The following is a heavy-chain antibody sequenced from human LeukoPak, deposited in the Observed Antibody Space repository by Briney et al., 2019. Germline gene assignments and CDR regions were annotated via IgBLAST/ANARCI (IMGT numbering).Heavy chain of an antibody. V-gene: IGHV3-21*01. CDR3: ARDNPTSNYYDSSGKYRGDY. Sequence: GGSLRLSCAASGFTFSSYSMNWVRQAPGKGLEWVSSISSSSSYIYYADSVKGRFTISRDNAKNSLYPQMNSLRAEDTAVYYCARDNPTSNYYDSSGKYRGDYWGQGTLVTVSS. D-gene: IGHD3-22*01. CDR1: GFTFSSYS. CDR2: ISSSSSYI. J-gene: IGHJ4*02.